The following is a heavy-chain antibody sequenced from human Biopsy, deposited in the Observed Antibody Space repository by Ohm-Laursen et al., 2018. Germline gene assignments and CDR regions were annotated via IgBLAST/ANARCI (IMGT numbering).Heavy chain of an antibody. J-gene: IGHJ4*02. D-gene: IGHD2-8*01. Sequence: SLRLSCAASGPTFSSYGMHWVRQAPGKGLEWVAAIWYDGSNKNYADSVKGRFTISRDNSKNTLYLQMNSLRGEDTAVYYCAKCMTGGSNYYFHHCGQGTLVTVSS. CDR3: AKCMTGGSNYYFHH. V-gene: IGHV3-33*06. CDR1: GPTFSSYG. CDR2: IWYDGSNK.